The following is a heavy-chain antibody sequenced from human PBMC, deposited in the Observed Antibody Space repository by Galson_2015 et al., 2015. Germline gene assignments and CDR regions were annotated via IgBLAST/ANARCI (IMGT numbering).Heavy chain of an antibody. D-gene: IGHD4-17*01. V-gene: IGHV1-18*01. J-gene: IGHJ4*02. CDR2: ISTYNGNT. CDR1: GYTFTSYG. CDR3: ARWGYGDYVPFDY. Sequence: SVKVPCKASGYTFTSYGISWVRQAPGQGLEWMGWISTYNGNTNYAQKLQGRVTMTTDTSTSTAYMELRSLGSDDTAVYYCARWGYGDYVPFDYWGQGTLVTVSS.